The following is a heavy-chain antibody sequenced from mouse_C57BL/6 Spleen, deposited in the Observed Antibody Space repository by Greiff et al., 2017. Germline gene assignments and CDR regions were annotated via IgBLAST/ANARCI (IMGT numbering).Heavy chain of an antibody. CDR3: ARERAYDSSWFAY. V-gene: IGHV1-82*01. CDR2: IYPGDGDT. Sequence: QVQLKESGPELVKPGASVKISCKASGYAFSSSWMNWVKQRPGKGLEWIGRIYPGDGDTNYNGKFKGKATLTADKSSSTAYMQLSSLTSEDSAVYFCARERAYDSSWFAYWGQGTLVTVSA. J-gene: IGHJ3*01. D-gene: IGHD2-4*01. CDR1: GYAFSSSW.